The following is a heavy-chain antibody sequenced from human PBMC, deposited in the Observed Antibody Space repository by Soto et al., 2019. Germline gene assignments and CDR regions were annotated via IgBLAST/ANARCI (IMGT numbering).Heavy chain of an antibody. D-gene: IGHD3-22*01. J-gene: IGHJ6*02. CDR3: AKDRRDSSGTCSRCFGMDV. CDR1: GFTFRSYG. CDR2: ISNDGSIQ. V-gene: IGHV3-30*18. Sequence: QVQLMESGGSVLQPGRSLRLSCAASGFTFRSYGMHWVRQAPGKGLEWVTIISNDGSIQYYGDSVKGRFTVSRDNSKNTLFLEMNSLTAEDTATYYCAKDRRDSSGTCSRCFGMDVWGQGTTVTVSS.